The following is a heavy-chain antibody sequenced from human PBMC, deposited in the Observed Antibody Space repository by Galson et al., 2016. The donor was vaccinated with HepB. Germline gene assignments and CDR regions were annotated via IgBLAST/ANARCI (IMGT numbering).Heavy chain of an antibody. CDR3: ARVRDGYNKYYHYGLDV. D-gene: IGHD5-24*01. J-gene: IGHJ6*02. V-gene: IGHV1-46*01. CDR1: GYTFTSYY. Sequence: SVKVSCKASGYTFTSYYMHWVRQAPGQGLEWMGIINPSGGSTSYAQKFQGRVTMTRDTSTSTVYMELSSLRSEDTAVYYCARVRDGYNKYYHYGLDVWGQGTTVTVSS. CDR2: INPSGGST.